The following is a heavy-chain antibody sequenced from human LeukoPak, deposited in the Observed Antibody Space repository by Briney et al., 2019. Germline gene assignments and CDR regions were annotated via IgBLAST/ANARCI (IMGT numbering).Heavy chain of an antibody. CDR1: GYTFTSYG. V-gene: IGHV1-18*01. Sequence: ASVKVSCKASGYTFTSYGITWVRQAPGQGLEWMGWISPYNGNTKYLQKLQGRVTMTTDTSTSTAYMEVSSLRSDDTAVYYCARDLVHHRLLDTVYNWFDPWGQGTLVTVSS. CDR3: ARDLVHHRLLDTVYNWFDP. CDR2: ISPYNGNT. J-gene: IGHJ5*02.